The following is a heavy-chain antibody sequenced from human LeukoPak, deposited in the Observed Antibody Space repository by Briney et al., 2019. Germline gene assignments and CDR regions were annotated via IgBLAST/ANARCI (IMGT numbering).Heavy chain of an antibody. D-gene: IGHD6-13*01. V-gene: IGHV3-21*01. Sequence: GGSLRLSCAASGFTFSSYSMNWVRQAPGKGLESVSSISSSSSYIYYADSVKGRFTISRDNAKNSLYLQMNSLRGEDTAVYYCARLGSIAAAGTPDYWGQGTLVTVSS. CDR1: GFTFSSYS. CDR3: ARLGSIAAAGTPDY. CDR2: ISSSSSYI. J-gene: IGHJ4*02.